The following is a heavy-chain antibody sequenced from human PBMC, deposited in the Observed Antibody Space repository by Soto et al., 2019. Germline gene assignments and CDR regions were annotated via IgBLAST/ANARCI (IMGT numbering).Heavy chain of an antibody. CDR1: GFTFSNYA. CDR3: AKGPVGSCSSSRCYRFGS. V-gene: IGHV3-23*01. J-gene: IGHJ4*02. Sequence: PGGSLRLSCAASGFTFSNYAMNWVRQAPGRGLEWVSSMTSGGADTYYAASVRRRFVISRDDSKNTLSLQMNSLRVEDTSVYHCAKGPVGSCSSSRCYRFGSWGRECLV. D-gene: IGHD2-15*01. CDR2: MTSGGADT.